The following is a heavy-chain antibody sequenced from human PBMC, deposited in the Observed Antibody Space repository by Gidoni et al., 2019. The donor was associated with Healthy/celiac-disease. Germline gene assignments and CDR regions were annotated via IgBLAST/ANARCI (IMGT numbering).Heavy chain of an antibody. J-gene: IGHJ4*02. CDR1: GGSFSGYY. V-gene: IGHV4-34*01. Sequence: QVQLQQWGAGLLKPSESLSLTCAVYGGSFSGYYWCWIRQSPGKGLEWIGEINHSGSTNYNPDLKSRVTISVDTSKNQFSLKLNYGTAADTAVYYCARGITMIDWGQGTLVTVSS. D-gene: IGHD3-22*01. CDR3: ARGITMID. CDR2: INHSGST.